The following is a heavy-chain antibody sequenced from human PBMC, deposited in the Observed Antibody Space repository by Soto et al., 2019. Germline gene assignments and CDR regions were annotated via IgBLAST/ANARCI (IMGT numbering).Heavy chain of an antibody. CDR1: GFTFSSYA. J-gene: IGHJ6*03. CDR2: ISGSGIST. CDR3: AKHPPLQYGYYYYYMDV. V-gene: IGHV3-23*01. D-gene: IGHD4-4*01. Sequence: GESLKISCAASGFTFSSYAMSWVRQAPGKGLEWVSTISGSGISTYYGDSVKGRFTISRDNSKNTLYLQMNSLRAEDTAVYYCAKHPPLQYGYYYYYMDVWGKGTTVTVSS.